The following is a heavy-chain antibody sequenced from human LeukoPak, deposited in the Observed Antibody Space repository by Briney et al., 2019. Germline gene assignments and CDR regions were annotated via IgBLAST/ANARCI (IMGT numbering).Heavy chain of an antibody. D-gene: IGHD1-26*01. Sequence: KPSETLSLTCAVYGEPLNSYYWRWVRQPPGEGLEWIGEIYESGTTEYNPSLKSRVTISMVPSKQQFSLSLSSVTAADTAVYYCARGAGATRLGSWGLGTPVIVSS. V-gene: IGHV4-34*01. J-gene: IGHJ4*02. CDR1: GEPLNSYY. CDR2: IYESGTT. CDR3: ARGAGATRLGS.